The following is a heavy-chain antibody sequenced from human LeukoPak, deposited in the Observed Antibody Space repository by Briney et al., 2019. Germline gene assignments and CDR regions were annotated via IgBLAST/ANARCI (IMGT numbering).Heavy chain of an antibody. CDR3: ARAPLRITIFGVGKAPFDP. CDR2: IYYSGST. J-gene: IGHJ5*02. Sequence: SETLSLTCTVSGGSISSGDYYWSWIRQPPGKGLEWIGYIYYSGSTYYNPSLKSRVTISVDTSKNQFSLKLSSVTAADTAVYYCARAPLRITIFGVGKAPFDPWGQGTLVTVPS. CDR1: GGSISSGDYY. V-gene: IGHV4-30-4*08. D-gene: IGHD3-3*01.